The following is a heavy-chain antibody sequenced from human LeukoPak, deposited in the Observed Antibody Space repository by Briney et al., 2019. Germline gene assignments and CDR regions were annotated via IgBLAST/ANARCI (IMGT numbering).Heavy chain of an antibody. Sequence: GGSLRLSCAASGFTFSSYWMHWVRQAPGKGLVWVSRINSDGSSTSYADSVKGRFTISRDNAKNTLYLQMNSPRAEDTAVYYCARVMADIVVVPAAMLYYYYYMDVWGKGTTVTVSS. CDR3: ARVMADIVVVPAAMLYYYYYMDV. CDR2: INSDGSST. CDR1: GFTFSSYW. V-gene: IGHV3-74*01. J-gene: IGHJ6*03. D-gene: IGHD2-2*01.